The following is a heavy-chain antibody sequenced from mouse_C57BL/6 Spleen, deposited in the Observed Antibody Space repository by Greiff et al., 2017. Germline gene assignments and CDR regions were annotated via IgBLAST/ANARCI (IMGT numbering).Heavy chain of an antibody. CDR3: ARYRDQGYFDD. Sequence: VQLQESGPELAKPGASVKISCKASGYAFSSSWMNWVKQRPGKGLEWIGWLYPGDGDTNYNGKFKGKATLTADKSSSTAYMQLSSLTSEDYAVYIYARYRDQGYFDDWGQGTTLTVSS. CDR2: LYPGDGDT. J-gene: IGHJ2*01. CDR1: GYAFSSSW. V-gene: IGHV1-82*01. D-gene: IGHD2-14*01.